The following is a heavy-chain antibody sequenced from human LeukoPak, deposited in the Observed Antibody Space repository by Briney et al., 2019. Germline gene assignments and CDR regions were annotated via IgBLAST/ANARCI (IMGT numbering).Heavy chain of an antibody. Sequence: AGGSLRLSCAASGFTFSSYSMNWVRQAPGKRLEWVSSISSSSSYIYYADSVKGRFTISRDNAKNSLYLQMNSLRAEDTAVYYCARVGYSSGWDYYYMDVWGKGTTVTVSS. J-gene: IGHJ6*03. V-gene: IGHV3-21*01. D-gene: IGHD6-19*01. CDR2: ISSSSSYI. CDR3: ARVGYSSGWDYYYMDV. CDR1: GFTFSSYS.